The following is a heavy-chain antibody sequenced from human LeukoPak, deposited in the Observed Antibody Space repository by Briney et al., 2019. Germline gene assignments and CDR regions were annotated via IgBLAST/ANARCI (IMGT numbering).Heavy chain of an antibody. V-gene: IGHV1-69*13. CDR1: GGTFSSYA. Sequence: ASVKVSCKASGGTFSSYAISWVRQAPGQGLEWMGGIIPIFGTANYAQKFQGRVTITADESTSTAYMELSSLRSEDTAVYYCARGQYYDFWSEYYFDYWGRGTLVTVSS. D-gene: IGHD3-3*01. CDR2: IIPIFGTA. J-gene: IGHJ4*02. CDR3: ARGQYYDFWSEYYFDY.